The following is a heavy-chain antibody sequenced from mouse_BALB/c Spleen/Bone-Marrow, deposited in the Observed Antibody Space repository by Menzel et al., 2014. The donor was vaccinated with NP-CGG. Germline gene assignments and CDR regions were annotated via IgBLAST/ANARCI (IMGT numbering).Heavy chain of an antibody. Sequence: QVHLQQSGPGLVAPSQSLSIICIVSGFSLTSYGVHWVRRPPGKGLEWLGVIWAGGSTNYNSALMSRLSISKDNSKSQVFLKMNSLQTDDTAMYYCARASTYYGNYFDYWGQGTTLTVSS. CDR2: IWAGGST. J-gene: IGHJ2*01. D-gene: IGHD2-10*01. CDR1: GFSLTSYG. CDR3: ARASTYYGNYFDY. V-gene: IGHV2-9*02.